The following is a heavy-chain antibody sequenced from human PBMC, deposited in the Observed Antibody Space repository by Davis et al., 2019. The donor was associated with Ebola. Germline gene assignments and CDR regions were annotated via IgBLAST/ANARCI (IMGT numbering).Heavy chain of an antibody. D-gene: IGHD3-3*01. CDR3: ARGNHNFWSGYPTTRLGY. Sequence: MPSETLSLTCTVSADSTTGGAYSRTWIRQPPGKGLEWIGYILHIGNTYYNPSLNNRVTMSVDRSKNQCSLKLSSVTAADTAVYFCARGNHNFWSGYPTTRLGYWGPGTLVTVSS. V-gene: IGHV4-30-2*01. J-gene: IGHJ4*02. CDR2: ILHIGNT. CDR1: ADSTTGGAYS.